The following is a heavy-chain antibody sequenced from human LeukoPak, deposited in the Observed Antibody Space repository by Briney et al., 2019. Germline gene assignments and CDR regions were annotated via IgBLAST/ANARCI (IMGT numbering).Heavy chain of an antibody. CDR1: GCTFSSYA. D-gene: IGHD4/OR15-4a*01. V-gene: IGHV1-69*05. J-gene: IGHJ6*03. CDR2: IIPIFGTA. Sequence: SSVNVSCKASGCTFSSYAISWVRQAPGQALEWTGGIIPIFGTAKYAQKFQGRVTITSDESTGTAYMELSSLRCEDTAVYYCASGAGGASPDQYYYYYMDVWGKGTTVTVSS. CDR3: ASGAGGASPDQYYYYYMDV.